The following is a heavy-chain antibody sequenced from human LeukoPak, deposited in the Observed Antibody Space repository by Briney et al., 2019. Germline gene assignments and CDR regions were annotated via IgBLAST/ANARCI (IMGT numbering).Heavy chain of an antibody. Sequence: SETLSLTCTASGGSISSSTYYWSWIRQSPEKGLEWIGSVYFDGHTYYNPPLESRLFISADTSKNLFSLNLRSATAADTAVYYCARRSMVRTVGYYYGMDVWGQGTTVTVSS. D-gene: IGHD4/OR15-4a*01. CDR2: VYFDGHT. CDR3: ARRSMVRTVGYYYGMDV. CDR1: GGSISSSTYY. V-gene: IGHV4-39*02. J-gene: IGHJ6*02.